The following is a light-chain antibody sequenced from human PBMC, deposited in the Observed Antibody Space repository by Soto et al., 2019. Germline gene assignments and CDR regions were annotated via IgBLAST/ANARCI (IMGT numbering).Light chain of an antibody. V-gene: IGKV3-20*01. J-gene: IGKJ1*01. CDR1: QSVDSSY. CDR3: QQYGSSPWT. CDR2: GAS. Sequence: EIVLAQSPVTLSLSPGERATLSCRASQSVDSSYLAWYQQKPGQAPRLLIFGASNRAPVVPDRFSGSGSVTDFTLTISGLETEDFAVYYCQQYGSSPWTFGQGTRVEIK.